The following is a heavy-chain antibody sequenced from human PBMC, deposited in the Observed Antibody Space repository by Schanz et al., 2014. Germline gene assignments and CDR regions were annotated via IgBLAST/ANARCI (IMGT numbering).Heavy chain of an antibody. CDR2: INAHTGNT. CDR1: GYIFGSHG. J-gene: IGHJ3*02. Sequence: QVQLVQSGAEVKKPGASVKVSCKASGYIFGSHGMTWVRQAPGQGPELMGWINAHTGNTQYAQKFQGRVNMTRDTVTTTVHLELTRLRTGDTAIYYCARVHSATYHYNSPGAFDIWGQGTRVTVSS. D-gene: IGHD3-10*01. CDR3: ARVHSATYHYNSPGAFDI. V-gene: IGHV1-18*01.